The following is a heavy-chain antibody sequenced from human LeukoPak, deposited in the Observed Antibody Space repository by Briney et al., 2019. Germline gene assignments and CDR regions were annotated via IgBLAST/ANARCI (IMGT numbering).Heavy chain of an antibody. V-gene: IGHV1-69*05. CDR1: GGTFSSYA. D-gene: IGHD6-13*01. Sequence: GASVKVSCKASGGTFSSYAISWVRQAPGQGLEWMGGIIPIFGTANYAQKFQGRVTITTDESTSTAYMELSSLRSEDTAVYYCASLAGSSSTLGGYFDYWGQGTLVTVSS. J-gene: IGHJ4*02. CDR3: ASLAGSSSTLGGYFDY. CDR2: IIPIFGTA.